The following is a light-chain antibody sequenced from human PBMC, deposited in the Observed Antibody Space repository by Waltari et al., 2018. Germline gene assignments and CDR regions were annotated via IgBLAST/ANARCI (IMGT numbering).Light chain of an antibody. CDR2: RAS. J-gene: IGKJ1*01. CDR3: QQGYSYPRT. V-gene: IGKV1-13*02. CDR1: QGIGNN. Sequence: QVTQAPSSLSATVGDQVKITCQASQGIGNNLNWYQQKPGKAPKLLIYRASSLQSGIPSRFSGSGSGTDFTLTISSLQPEDFATYYCQQGYSYPRTFGQGTKVEIK.